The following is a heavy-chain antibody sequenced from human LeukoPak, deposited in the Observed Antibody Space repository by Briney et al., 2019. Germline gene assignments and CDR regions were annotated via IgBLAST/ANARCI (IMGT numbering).Heavy chain of an antibody. CDR1: GGSISSSSYY. CDR3: ARERSNAFDT. V-gene: IGHV4-39*02. D-gene: IGHD5/OR15-5a*01. CDR2: IYYSGST. J-gene: IGHJ3*02. Sequence: SETLSLTCTVSGGSISSSSYYWGWIRQPPGKGLEWIGSIYYSGSTYYNPSLKSRVTISVDTSKNQFSLKLSSVTAADTAVYYCARERSNAFDTWGQGTMVTVSS.